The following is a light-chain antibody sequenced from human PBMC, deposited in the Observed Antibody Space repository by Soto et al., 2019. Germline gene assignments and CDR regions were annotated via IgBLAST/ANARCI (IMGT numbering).Light chain of an antibody. J-gene: IGLJ1*01. Sequence: QSALTQPASVSGSPGQSITISCTGTSSDVGGYNYVSWYQQHPGKAPKLMIYDVSNRPSGVSNRFSGSKSGNTASLTISALQAEDEDAYYCSSYTSSSTLGVFGTGTKLTVL. CDR1: SSDVGGYNY. CDR3: SSYTSSSTLGV. CDR2: DVS. V-gene: IGLV2-14*01.